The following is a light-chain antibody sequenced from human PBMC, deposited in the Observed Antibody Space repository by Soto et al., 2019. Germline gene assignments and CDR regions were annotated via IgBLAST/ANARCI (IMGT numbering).Light chain of an antibody. CDR2: GAS. CDR1: QGIRDD. Sequence: DIQMTQSPSSLSASVGDRVTITCRASQGIRDDLSWYQQKPGRAPKRLIYGASTLQNGVPLRFSGSGSGTGFTLTISSLQPEDSATYYCLQHNTFPRTFGQGTKVEIK. CDR3: LQHNTFPRT. V-gene: IGKV1-17*01. J-gene: IGKJ1*01.